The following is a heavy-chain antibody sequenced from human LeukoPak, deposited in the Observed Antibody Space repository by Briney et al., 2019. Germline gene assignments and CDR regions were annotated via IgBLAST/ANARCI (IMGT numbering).Heavy chain of an antibody. V-gene: IGHV4-39*07. D-gene: IGHD1-26*01. CDR2: IYYTGGT. CDR3: ARVSDGRAFDY. Sequence: SETLSLTCTVSGGSISSANYYWACIRQPPGKGLEWIGSIYYTGGTYYNPSLKSRVTISVDTSKNQFSLNLSTVTAADTAVYYCARVSDGRAFDYWGQGTLVTVSS. J-gene: IGHJ4*02. CDR1: GGSISSANYY.